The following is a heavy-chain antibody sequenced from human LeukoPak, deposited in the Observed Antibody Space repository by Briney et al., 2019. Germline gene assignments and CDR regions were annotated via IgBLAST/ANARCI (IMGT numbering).Heavy chain of an antibody. CDR1: GFTFSSYG. CDR3: AKDAPYCSGGSCYSVFDY. D-gene: IGHD2-15*01. J-gene: IGHJ4*02. CDR2: IRYDGSNK. V-gene: IGHV3-30*02. Sequence: GGSLRLSCAASGFTFSSYGMHWVRNAPGQGLERVAFIRYDGSNKYYADSVKGRFTISGDNSKNTLYLQMNSLRAEDTAVYYCAKDAPYCSGGSCYSVFDYWGQGTLVTVSS.